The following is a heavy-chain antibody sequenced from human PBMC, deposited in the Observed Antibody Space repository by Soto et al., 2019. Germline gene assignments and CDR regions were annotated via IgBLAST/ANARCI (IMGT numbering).Heavy chain of an antibody. J-gene: IGHJ4*02. Sequence: ASVKVSCKASGYTFTGYYMHWVRQAPGQGLEWMGWINPNSGGTNYAQKFQGWVTMTRDTSISTAYMELSRLRSDDTAVYYCARDATYDILTGYWLGYWGQGTLVTVSS. V-gene: IGHV1-2*04. CDR3: ARDATYDILTGYWLGY. CDR2: INPNSGGT. D-gene: IGHD3-9*01. CDR1: GYTFTGYY.